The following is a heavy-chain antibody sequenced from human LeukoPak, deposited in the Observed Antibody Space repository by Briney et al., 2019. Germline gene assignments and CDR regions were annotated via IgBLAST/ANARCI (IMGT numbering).Heavy chain of an antibody. V-gene: IGHV3-30*03. CDR1: GFTFSSYS. CDR2: ISYDGSNK. D-gene: IGHD6-19*01. J-gene: IGHJ5*02. Sequence: PGGSLRLSCAASGFTFSSYSMNWVRQAPGKGLEWVAVISYDGSNKYYADSVKGRFTISRDNSKNTLYLQMNSLRAEDTAVYYCAAAIRYSSGWGFDPWGQGTLVTVSS. CDR3: AAAIRYSSGWGFDP.